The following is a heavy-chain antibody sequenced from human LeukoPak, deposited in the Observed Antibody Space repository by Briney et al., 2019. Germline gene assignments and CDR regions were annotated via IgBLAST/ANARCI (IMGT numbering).Heavy chain of an antibody. CDR3: AKDDIVVVVAATLDDAFDI. V-gene: IGHV3-23*01. J-gene: IGHJ3*02. CDR1: GLTFSSYA. D-gene: IGHD2-15*01. CDR2: ISGSGGST. Sequence: PGGSLRLSCAASGLTFSSYAMSWVRQAPGKGLEWVSAISGSGGSTYYADSVKGRFTISRDNSKNTLYLQMNSLRAEDTAVYYCAKDDIVVVVAATLDDAFDIWGQGAMVTVSS.